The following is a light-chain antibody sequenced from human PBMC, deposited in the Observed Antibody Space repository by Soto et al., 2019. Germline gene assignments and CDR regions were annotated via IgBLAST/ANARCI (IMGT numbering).Light chain of an antibody. V-gene: IGKV3-11*01. CDR3: QQRSNWPPEFT. CDR1: QSVSSY. CDR2: DAS. J-gene: IGKJ3*01. Sequence: EIVLTQSPATLSLSPGERATLSCRASQSVSSYLAWYQQKPGQAPRLLIYDASNRATGIAGRFSGSGSGTDFTLTISSLEPEDFAVYYCQQRSNWPPEFTFGPGTKVDIK.